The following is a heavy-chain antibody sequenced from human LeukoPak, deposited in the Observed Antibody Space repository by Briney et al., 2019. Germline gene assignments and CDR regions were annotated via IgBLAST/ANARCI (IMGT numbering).Heavy chain of an antibody. V-gene: IGHV4-30-4*01. J-gene: IGHJ4*02. CDR3: ARVVCSSTSCASYYFDY. Sequence: SETLSLTCTASGGSISSGDYYWSWIRQPPGKGLEWIGYIYYSGSTYYNPSLKSRVTISVDTSKNQFSLKLSSVTAADTAVYYCARVVCSSTSCASYYFDYWGQGTLVTVSS. D-gene: IGHD2-2*01. CDR2: IYYSGST. CDR1: GGSISSGDYY.